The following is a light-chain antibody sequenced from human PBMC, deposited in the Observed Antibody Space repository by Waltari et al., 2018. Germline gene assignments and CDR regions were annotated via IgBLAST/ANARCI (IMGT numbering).Light chain of an antibody. V-gene: IGLV2-14*01. Sequence: QSALTQPASVSGSPGQSITISCPGTSSDVGGYNYVPWYQQHPGKAPKLIIFDVSNRPSGVSSRFSGSKSGNTASLTISGLQAQDEADYYCSSYISSDTLELFGGGTSLTVL. CDR2: DVS. J-gene: IGLJ2*01. CDR1: SSDVGGYNY. CDR3: SSYISSDTLEL.